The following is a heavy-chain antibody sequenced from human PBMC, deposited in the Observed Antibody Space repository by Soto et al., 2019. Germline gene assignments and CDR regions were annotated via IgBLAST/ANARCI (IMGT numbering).Heavy chain of an antibody. V-gene: IGHV3-30-3*01. Sequence: QVQLVESGGGVVQPGRSLRLSCAASGFTFSSYAMHWVRQAPGKGLEWVAVISYDGSNKYYADSVKGRFTISRDNSKNTXXLQMNSLRAEDTAVYYGARGERRGGYVPFAEVFDYWGQGTLVTVSS. CDR2: ISYDGSNK. CDR3: ARGERRGGYVPFAEVFDY. J-gene: IGHJ4*02. CDR1: GFTFSSYA. D-gene: IGHD5-12*01.